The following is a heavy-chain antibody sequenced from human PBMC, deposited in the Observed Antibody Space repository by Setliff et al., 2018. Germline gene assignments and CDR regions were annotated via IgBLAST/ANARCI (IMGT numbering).Heavy chain of an antibody. Sequence: SETLSLTCAASGGSFSDYYWTWIRQPPGKGLEWIGEINHSGSTNYNPSLKSRVTISVDTSKNQFSLKVSSVTAADTAVYYCAAVVATSLNYVDNWGQGTLVTVSS. J-gene: IGHJ4*02. V-gene: IGHV4-34*01. CDR1: GGSFSDYY. CDR3: AAVVATSLNYVDN. CDR2: INHSGST. D-gene: IGHD5-12*01.